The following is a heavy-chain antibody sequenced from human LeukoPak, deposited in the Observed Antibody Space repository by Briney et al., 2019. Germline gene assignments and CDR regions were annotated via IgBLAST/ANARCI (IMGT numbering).Heavy chain of an antibody. V-gene: IGHV1-2*02. CDR3: ARSLVRPYFDL. CDR1: GYTFTGYY. Sequence: ASVKVSCKAPGYTFTGYYMHWVRQAPGQGLEWMGWINPNSGGTNYAQEFQGRLTMTRDTSISTAYMELSRLRSDDTAVYYCARSLVRPYFDLWGRGTLVTVSS. J-gene: IGHJ2*01. CDR2: INPNSGGT.